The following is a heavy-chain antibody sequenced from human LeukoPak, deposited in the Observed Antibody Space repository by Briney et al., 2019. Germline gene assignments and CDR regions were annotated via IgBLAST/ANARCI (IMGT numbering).Heavy chain of an antibody. Sequence: ASVKVSCKVSGYTLTELSMHWVRQAPGKGLEWMGGFDPEDGETIYAQKFQGRVTMTEDTSTDTAHMELSSLRSEDTAVYYCATDRLSIAVAGTEYYFDYWGQGTLVTVSS. D-gene: IGHD6-19*01. CDR1: GYTLTELS. J-gene: IGHJ4*02. V-gene: IGHV1-24*01. CDR3: ATDRLSIAVAGTEYYFDY. CDR2: FDPEDGET.